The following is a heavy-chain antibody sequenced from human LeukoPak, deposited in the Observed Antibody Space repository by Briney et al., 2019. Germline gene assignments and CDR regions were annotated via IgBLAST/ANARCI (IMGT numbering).Heavy chain of an antibody. V-gene: IGHV3-21*01. J-gene: IGHJ4*02. CDR2: VSSSSGHI. CDR3: ARVLAHDY. CDR1: GFSFSGYS. Sequence: KPGGSLRLSCAASGFSFSGYSMNWVRQAPGKGLEWVSSVSSSSGHIYYADSVKGRFTISRDNAKNSLYLQMNTLRAEDTAVYYCARVLAHDYWGQGTLVTVSS.